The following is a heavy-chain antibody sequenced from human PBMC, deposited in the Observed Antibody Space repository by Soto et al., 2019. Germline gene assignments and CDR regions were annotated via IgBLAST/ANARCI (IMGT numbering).Heavy chain of an antibody. Sequence: ASVKVSCKASGYTFTSYGISWVRQAPGQGLEWMGWTSAYNGNTNYAQKLQGRVTMTTDTSTSTAYMELRSLRSDDTAVYYCARDLEQQPYYYYGMDVWGQGTTVTVSS. CDR2: TSAYNGNT. CDR3: ARDLEQQPYYYYGMDV. D-gene: IGHD1-1*01. J-gene: IGHJ6*02. V-gene: IGHV1-18*01. CDR1: GYTFTSYG.